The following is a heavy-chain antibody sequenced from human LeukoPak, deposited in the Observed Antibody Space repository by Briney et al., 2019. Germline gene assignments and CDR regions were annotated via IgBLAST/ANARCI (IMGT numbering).Heavy chain of an antibody. CDR1: GFTFSNYW. D-gene: IGHD3-10*01. CDR2: IKRDGTST. J-gene: IGHJ4*02. V-gene: IGHV3-74*01. CDR3: AAEIYYYAEGDY. Sequence: GGSLRLSCAASGFTFSNYWMHWVRQAPGKGLEWVSRIKRDGTSTSYADSVKGRFTISRDNAKNTVYLEMNSLRAEDTAVYYCAAEIYYYAEGDYWGQGTLVTVAS.